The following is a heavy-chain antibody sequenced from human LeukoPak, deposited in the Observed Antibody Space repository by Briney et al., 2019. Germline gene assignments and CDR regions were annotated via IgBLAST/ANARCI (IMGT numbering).Heavy chain of an antibody. Sequence: GGSLRLSCAASGFTFSSYSMNWVRQAPGKWLEWASYISSSSSTIYYADSVRGPFTISRDNSKNTLYLQMNSLRVEDTAVYYCAKDLGGTSGVGVFDIWGQGTMVTVSS. CDR2: ISSSSSTI. CDR3: AKDLGGTSGVGVFDI. V-gene: IGHV3-48*01. CDR1: GFTFSSYS. D-gene: IGHD2-8*01. J-gene: IGHJ3*02.